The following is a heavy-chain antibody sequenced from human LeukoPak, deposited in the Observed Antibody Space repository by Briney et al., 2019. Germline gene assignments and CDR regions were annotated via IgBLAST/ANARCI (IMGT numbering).Heavy chain of an antibody. V-gene: IGHV4-61*02. Sequence: KSSETLSLTCTVSGGSISSGSYYWSWIRQPAGKGLEWIGRIYTSGSTNYNPSLKSRVTISVDTSKNQFSLKLSSVTAADTAVYYCARDRYLVAFDIWGQGTMVTVSS. CDR2: IYTSGST. CDR1: GGSISSGSYY. CDR3: ARDRYLVAFDI. J-gene: IGHJ3*02. D-gene: IGHD1-14*01.